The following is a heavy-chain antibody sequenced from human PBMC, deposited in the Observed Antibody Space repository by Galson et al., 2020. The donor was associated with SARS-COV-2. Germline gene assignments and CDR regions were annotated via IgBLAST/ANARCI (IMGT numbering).Heavy chain of an antibody. CDR2: ISSNGGST. J-gene: IGHJ4*02. Sequence: GGSLRLSCSASGFTFSSYAMHWVRQAPGKGLEYVSAISSNGGSTYYADSVKGRFTISRDNSKNTLYLQMSSLRAEDTAVYYCVKETIAVAAMATMAYFDYWGQGTLVTVSS. V-gene: IGHV3-64D*09. D-gene: IGHD6-19*01. CDR1: GFTFSSYA. CDR3: VKETIAVAAMATMAYFDY.